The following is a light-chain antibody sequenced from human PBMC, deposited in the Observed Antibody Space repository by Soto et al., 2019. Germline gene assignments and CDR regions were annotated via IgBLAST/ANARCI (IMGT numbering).Light chain of an antibody. V-gene: IGKV1-5*03. CDR2: QAS. J-gene: IGKJ1*01. CDR3: QQCDSYWT. Sequence: DIQMTQSPSTLSASVGDRVIITCLASQTINNCLAWYQQKQGKAPKLLIYQASILESGVQSRFSGSGSWTEFTLTMRSLQPDDFYTYYCQQCDSYWTFGQGTKVEIK. CDR1: QTINNC.